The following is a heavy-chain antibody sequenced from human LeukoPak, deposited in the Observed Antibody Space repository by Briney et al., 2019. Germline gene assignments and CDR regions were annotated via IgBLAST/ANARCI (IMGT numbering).Heavy chain of an antibody. CDR3: ARDGVMDSSGYYLT. V-gene: IGHV1-8*01. CDR2: MNPNSGNT. D-gene: IGHD3-22*01. J-gene: IGHJ5*02. Sequence: ASVKVSCKASGYTFTSYDINWVRQATGQGLEWMGWMNPNSGNTGYAQKFQGRVTMTRDTSTSTVYMELSSLRSEDTAVYYCARDGVMDSSGYYLTWGQGTLVTVSS. CDR1: GYTFTSYD.